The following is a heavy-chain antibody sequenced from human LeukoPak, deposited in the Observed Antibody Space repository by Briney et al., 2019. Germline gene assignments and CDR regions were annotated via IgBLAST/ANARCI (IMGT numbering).Heavy chain of an antibody. V-gene: IGHV3-23*01. CDR1: GFTFSSYA. CDR2: ISGSGGST. CDR3: ANKYTGSPANY. Sequence: GGSLRLSCAASGFTFSSYAMSWVRQAPGKGLEWVSAISGSGGSTYYADSVKGRFTISRDNSKNTLYLQMNSLRTEDTAVYYCANKYTGSPANYWGQGTLVTVSS. D-gene: IGHD1-26*01. J-gene: IGHJ4*02.